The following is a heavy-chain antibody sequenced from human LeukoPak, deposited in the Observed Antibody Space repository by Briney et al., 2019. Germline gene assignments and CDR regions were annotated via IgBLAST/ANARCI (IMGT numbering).Heavy chain of an antibody. J-gene: IGHJ4*01. CDR1: VGYISSYY. CDR3: ASGTVSGVITPYSFHH. V-gene: IGHV4-59*01. CDR2: VFYSGDT. Sequence: SETLSLTCTVSVGYISSYYWSWIWQSPGKGLEWIGNVFYSGDTNYNPSLKSRVTMSINTSNNHFSLHLTSVTAADTAVYFCASGTVSGVITPYSFHHWGHGTLVTVSS. D-gene: IGHD3-3*01.